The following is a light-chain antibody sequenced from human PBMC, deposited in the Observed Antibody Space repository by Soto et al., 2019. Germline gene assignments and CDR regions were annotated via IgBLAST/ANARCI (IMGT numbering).Light chain of an antibody. CDR2: ASS. Sequence: EIVLTQSAGTLSLSPGERATLSCRASQSVSSNYLAWYQQKPGQAPRLLIYASSSRATGIPDRFSGSGSGTDFTLTISRLEPEXFAVXYXHXXGSSPWTFGQGTRVEIK. J-gene: IGKJ1*01. V-gene: IGKV3-20*01. CDR1: QSVSSNY. CDR3: HXXGSSPWT.